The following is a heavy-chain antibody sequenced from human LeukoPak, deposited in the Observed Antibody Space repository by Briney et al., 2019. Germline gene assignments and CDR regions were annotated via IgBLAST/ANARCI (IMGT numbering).Heavy chain of an antibody. J-gene: IGHJ4*02. V-gene: IGHV4-61*02. CDR3: ARGGARYYDSSGPFDY. Sequence: PSETLSLTCTVSGASISRGSHYWSWIRQPAGKGLEWIGRIYTIRNTNYSPSLWRRVTISVDTSRNQFSLRLSSVTAADTAVYYCARGGARYYDSSGPFDYWGQGTLVTVSS. CDR2: IYTIRNT. D-gene: IGHD3-22*01. CDR1: GASISRGSHY.